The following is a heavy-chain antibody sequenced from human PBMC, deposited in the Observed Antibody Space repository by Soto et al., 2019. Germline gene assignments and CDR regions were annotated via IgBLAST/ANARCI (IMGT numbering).Heavy chain of an antibody. V-gene: IGHV4-34*01. CDR2: INHSGST. J-gene: IGHJ3*02. D-gene: IGHD5-12*01. CDR3: ARGRSGYNFEDAFDI. CDR1: GGSFSGYY. Sequence: LSLTCAVYGGSFSGYYWSWIRQPPGKGLEWIGEINHSGSTNYNPSLKSRVTISVDTSKNQFSLKLSSVTAADTAVYYCARGRSGYNFEDAFDIWGQGTMVTVSS.